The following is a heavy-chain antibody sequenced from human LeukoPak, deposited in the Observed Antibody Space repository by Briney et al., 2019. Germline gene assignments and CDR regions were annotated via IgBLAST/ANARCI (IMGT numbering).Heavy chain of an antibody. V-gene: IGHV1-2*02. CDR1: GYTFTGYY. CDR3: AREGQYYDILTGYGYYYYYYMDV. CDR2: INPNSGGT. Sequence: ASVKVSCKASGYTFTGYYMHWVRQAPGQGLEWMGWINPNSGGTNYAQKFQGRVTITADESTSTAYMELNSLRSEDTAVYYCAREGQYYDILTGYGYYYYYYMDVWGKGTTVTISS. D-gene: IGHD3-9*01. J-gene: IGHJ6*03.